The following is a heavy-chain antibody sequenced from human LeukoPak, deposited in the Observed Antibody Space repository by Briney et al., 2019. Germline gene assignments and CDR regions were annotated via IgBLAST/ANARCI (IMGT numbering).Heavy chain of an antibody. V-gene: IGHV3-48*01. CDR2: ISSSSSTM. Sequence: GSLRPSCAASGFTFSSYSMNWVRQAPGKGLEWVSYISSSSSTMYYADSVKGRFTISRDNAKNSLYLQMNSLRAEDTAVYYCASWNFGNWFDPWGQGTLVTVSS. D-gene: IGHD3-10*01. J-gene: IGHJ5*02. CDR1: GFTFSSYS. CDR3: ASWNFGNWFDP.